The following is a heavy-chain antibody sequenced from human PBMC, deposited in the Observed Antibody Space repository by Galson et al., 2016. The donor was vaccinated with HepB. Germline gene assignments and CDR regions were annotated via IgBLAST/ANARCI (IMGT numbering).Heavy chain of an antibody. CDR3: ARTHLHCSGSSCYTRYGMDV. J-gene: IGHJ6*02. CDR1: GFSLTTNGMS. Sequence: PALVKPTQTLTLTCTFSGFSLTTNGMSVSWIRQPPGKALEWLARIDWDDDEYYHTSLRTRLTISKDTPKNQVVLTVTNMDPADTATYCCARTHLHCSGSSCYTRYGMDVWGQGTTVAVSS. D-gene: IGHD2-2*01. V-gene: IGHV2-70*11. CDR2: IDWDDDE.